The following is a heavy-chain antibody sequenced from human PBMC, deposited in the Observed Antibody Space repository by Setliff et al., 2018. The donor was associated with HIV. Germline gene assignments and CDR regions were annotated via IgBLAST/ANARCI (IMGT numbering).Heavy chain of an antibody. J-gene: IGHJ6*03. V-gene: IGHV3-23*01. CDR1: GFTFSDYA. CDR3: AKDNNIWSGYYYYYYMDV. Sequence: PGGSLRLSCTASGFTFSDYAMSWVRQAPGKGLEWVSAITGSEGSTYHADYVKGRFTISRDNSKNTPYLQMNSLRAEDTAVYYCAKDNNIWSGYYYYYYMDVWGKGTTVTVSS. CDR2: ITGSEGST. D-gene: IGHD3-3*01.